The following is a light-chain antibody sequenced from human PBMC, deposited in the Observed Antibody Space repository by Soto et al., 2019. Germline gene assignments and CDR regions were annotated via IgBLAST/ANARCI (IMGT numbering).Light chain of an antibody. CDR1: SSDVGGYHY. CDR3: SSFTSTHTYV. Sequence: HSVLAQPASESGSPGQWMTISCTGSSSDVGGYHYVSWYQQHPGKAPKLIIYQVSHRPSGVSDRFSGSKSGNTASLTISGLQGEDEATYYCSSFTSTHTYVFGTGTKLTVL. V-gene: IGLV2-14*03. J-gene: IGLJ1*01. CDR2: QVS.